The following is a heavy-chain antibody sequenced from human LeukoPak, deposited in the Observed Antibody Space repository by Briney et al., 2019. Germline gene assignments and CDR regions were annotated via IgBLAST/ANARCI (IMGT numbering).Heavy chain of an antibody. J-gene: IGHJ4*02. CDR2: INSDGSST. Sequence: PGGSLRLSCAASGFTFSSYWMHWVRQAPGKGLVWVSRINSDGSSTSYADSVKGRFTISRDNAKNTLYLQMNSLRAEDTAVYYCASPNPATSSYYYDSSGDFDYWGQGTLGTVSS. CDR3: ASPNPATSSYYYDSSGDFDY. D-gene: IGHD3-22*01. V-gene: IGHV3-74*01. CDR1: GFTFSSYW.